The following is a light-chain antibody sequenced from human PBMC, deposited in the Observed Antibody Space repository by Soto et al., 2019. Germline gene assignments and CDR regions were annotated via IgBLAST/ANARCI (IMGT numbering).Light chain of an antibody. J-gene: IGKJ4*01. CDR3: QHCQPYGDSPPLT. V-gene: IGKV1-6*01. CDR1: QGIRND. Sequence: AIQLTQSPSSLSASVGDRVTITCRASQGIRNDLGWYQQKPGKAPKLLIYAASSLQSGVPSRFSGSASGTDFTLTISSLQPEDFATYYCQHCQPYGDSPPLTFGGGTKVEIK. CDR2: AAS.